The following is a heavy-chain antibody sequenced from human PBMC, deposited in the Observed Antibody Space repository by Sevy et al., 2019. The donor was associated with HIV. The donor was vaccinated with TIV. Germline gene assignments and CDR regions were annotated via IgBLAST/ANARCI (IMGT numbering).Heavy chain of an antibody. V-gene: IGHV3-30*18. CDR3: AKDYRLGSYYYYGMDV. Sequence: GGSLRLSCAASKFTFSSYGMHWVRQAPGKGLEWVAVISYDGSNKYYADSVKGRFTISRDNSKNTLYLQMNSLRAEDTAVYYCAKDYRLGSYYYYGMDVWGQGTTVTVSS. CDR1: KFTFSSYG. CDR2: ISYDGSNK. J-gene: IGHJ6*02.